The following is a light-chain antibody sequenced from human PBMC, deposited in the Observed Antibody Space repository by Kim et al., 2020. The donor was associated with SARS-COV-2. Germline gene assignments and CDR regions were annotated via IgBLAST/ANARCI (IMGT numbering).Light chain of an antibody. V-gene: IGLV6-57*03. CDR1: SGTSATNY. CDR3: QSYDSSTWV. Sequence: GKTVTISCTRTSGTSATNYVQWYQQRPGRAPTTVIYEDSQRPSGVPDRFSASIDISSNSASLTISGLKTEDEADYYCQSYDSSTWVFGGGTQLTVL. J-gene: IGLJ3*02. CDR2: EDS.